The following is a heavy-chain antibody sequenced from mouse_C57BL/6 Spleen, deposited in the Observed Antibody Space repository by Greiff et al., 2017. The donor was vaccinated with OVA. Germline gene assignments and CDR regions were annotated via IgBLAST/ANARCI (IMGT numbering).Heavy chain of an antibody. D-gene: IGHD1-1*01. CDR2: INPNNGGT. J-gene: IGHJ2*01. CDR1: GYTFTDYN. CDR3: ARKDYYGGYFDY. Sequence: VQLQQSGPELVKPGASVKMSCKASGYTFTDYNMHWVKQSHGKSLEWIGYINPNNGGTSYNQKFKGKATLTVNKSSSTAYMDLRSLTSEDSAVYYCARKDYYGGYFDYWGQGTTLTVSS. V-gene: IGHV1-22*01.